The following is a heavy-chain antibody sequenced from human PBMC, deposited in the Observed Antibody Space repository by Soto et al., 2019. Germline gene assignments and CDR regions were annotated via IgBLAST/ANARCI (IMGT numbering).Heavy chain of an antibody. Sequence: QVHLVQSGAEVKKPGSSVKVSCKASGGTFSSYAISWVRQAPGQGIEWMGGIIPIFGTANYEQKFQGRVTITADESTSTAYRDLSSLRSEDTAVSYCAREASQYNWNDENANWGQGTLVTFSS. D-gene: IGHD1-1*01. J-gene: IGHJ4*02. CDR3: AREASQYNWNDENAN. CDR1: GGTFSSYA. V-gene: IGHV1-69*12. CDR2: IIPIFGTA.